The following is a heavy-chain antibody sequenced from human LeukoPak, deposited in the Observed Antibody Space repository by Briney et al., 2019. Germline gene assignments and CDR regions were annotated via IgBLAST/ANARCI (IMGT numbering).Heavy chain of an antibody. J-gene: IGHJ4*02. CDR1: GFTLSRYE. V-gene: IGHV3-48*03. CDR3: ARGWVQQWLLRGEFDY. CDR2: ISSSGSTI. D-gene: IGHD6-19*01. Sequence: PGGSLRLSCAASGFTLSRYEMNCVRHAPGKGLEWVSYISSSGSTIYYADTVRGRFTISRDNAKNSLYLHMNTLRAEDTAVYYCARGWVQQWLLRGEFDYWGQGNLVTVSS.